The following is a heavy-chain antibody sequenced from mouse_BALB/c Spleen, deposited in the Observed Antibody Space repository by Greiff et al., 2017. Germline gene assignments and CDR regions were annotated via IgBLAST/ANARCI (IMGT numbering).Heavy chain of an antibody. CDR2: IWAGGST. J-gene: IGHJ3*01. CDR3: ATIPLWLQYPFAY. Sequence: QVQLKESGPGLVAPSQCLSISCTVSGFSLTSYGVHWVRQPPGKGLEWLGVIWAGGSTNYNSALMSRLSINKDNSKSQVFLKMNSLQTDDTAMYYCATIPLWLQYPFAYWGEGTLVTVSA. D-gene: IGHD1-2*01. CDR1: GFSLTSYG. V-gene: IGHV2-9*02.